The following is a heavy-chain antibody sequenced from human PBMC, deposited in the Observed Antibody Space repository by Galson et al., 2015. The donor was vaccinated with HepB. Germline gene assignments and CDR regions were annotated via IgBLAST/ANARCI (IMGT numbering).Heavy chain of an antibody. Sequence: SLRLSCAASGFTFSSYAMNWARQAPGKGLEWVSVISGSGDKIYYVDSVKGRFTISRDNFKNTVDLQMDSLRAEDTAVYYCAKFGIGSYCSNKSCYGYFDSWGQGTLVTVSS. J-gene: IGHJ4*02. D-gene: IGHD2-2*01. CDR1: GFTFSSYA. V-gene: IGHV3-23*01. CDR3: AKFGIGSYCSNKSCYGYFDS. CDR2: ISGSGDKI.